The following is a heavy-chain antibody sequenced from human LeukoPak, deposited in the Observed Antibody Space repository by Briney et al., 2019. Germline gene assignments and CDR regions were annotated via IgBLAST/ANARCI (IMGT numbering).Heavy chain of an antibody. CDR1: GYTFTGYH. CDR2: INPNSGDT. Sequence: ASVKVSCKASGYTFTGYHLYWVRQAPGQGLEWMGWINPNSGDTNYAQKFQGRVTMTRDTSITTAYMELSTLRSDDTAVYYCARDRGRPDSFDIWGQGTMVTVSS. J-gene: IGHJ3*02. CDR3: ARDRGRPDSFDI. V-gene: IGHV1-2*02.